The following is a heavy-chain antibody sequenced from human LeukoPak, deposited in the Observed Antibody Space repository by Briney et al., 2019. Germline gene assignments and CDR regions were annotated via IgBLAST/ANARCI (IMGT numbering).Heavy chain of an antibody. CDR2: IYYSGST. CDR3: ARRDYVWDYFDY. D-gene: IGHD3-16*01. J-gene: IGHJ4*02. V-gene: IGHV4-30-4*01. CDR1: GGSLSSGDYY. Sequence: PSQTLSLTCTLSGGSLSSGDYYWSWIRQPPGKGLEWIGYIYYSGSTYYNPSLKSRVTISVDTSKNQFSLKLSSVTAADTAVYYCARRDYVWDYFDYWGQGTLVTVSS.